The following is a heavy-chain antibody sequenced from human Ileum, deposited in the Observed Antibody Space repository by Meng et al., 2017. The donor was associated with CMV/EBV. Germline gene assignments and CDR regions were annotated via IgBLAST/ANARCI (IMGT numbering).Heavy chain of an antibody. CDR3: ARRDSYAVAGPR. CDR2: IYYSGST. Sequence: SETLSLTCTVSGGSISSSSYYWGWIRQPPGKGLEWIGSIYYSGSTYYNPSLKSRVTISVDTSKNQFSLKLSSVTAADTAVYYCARRDSYAVAGPRWGQGTLVTVSS. J-gene: IGHJ4*02. D-gene: IGHD6-19*01. V-gene: IGHV4-39*01. CDR1: GGSISSSSYY.